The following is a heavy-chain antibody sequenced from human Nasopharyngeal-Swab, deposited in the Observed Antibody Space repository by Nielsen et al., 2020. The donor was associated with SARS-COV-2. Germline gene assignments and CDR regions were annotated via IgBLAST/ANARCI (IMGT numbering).Heavy chain of an antibody. Sequence: WIRQPPGKGLEWIGSIYYSGSTYYNPSLKSRVTISVDTSKNQFSLKLSSVTAADTAVYYCARRVYCSGGSCYNDYYYYYGMDVWRQGTTVTVSS. CDR2: IYYSGST. V-gene: IGHV4-39*07. D-gene: IGHD2-15*01. J-gene: IGHJ6*02. CDR3: ARRVYCSGGSCYNDYYYYYGMDV.